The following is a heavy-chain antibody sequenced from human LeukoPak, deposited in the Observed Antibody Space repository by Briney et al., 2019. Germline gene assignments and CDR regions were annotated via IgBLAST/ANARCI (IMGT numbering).Heavy chain of an antibody. V-gene: IGHV3-23*01. J-gene: IGHJ4*02. Sequence: PGGSLRLSCAASGFTFSSYAMNWVRQAPGMGLEWVSAISGSDGSTYYADSVKRRFTISRDNSKNTLYLQMNSLRAEDTAVYYCAKSKVVAATMGRFDYWGQGTLVTVSS. CDR3: AKSKVVAATMGRFDY. CDR1: GFTFSSYA. D-gene: IGHD2-15*01. CDR2: ISGSDGST.